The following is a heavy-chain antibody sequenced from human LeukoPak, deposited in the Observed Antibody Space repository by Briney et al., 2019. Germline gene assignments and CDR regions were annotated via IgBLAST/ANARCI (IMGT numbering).Heavy chain of an antibody. CDR3: SGWEAIDY. CDR1: GGSISSSSYY. V-gene: IGHV4-39*01. J-gene: IGHJ4*02. CDR2: IYYSGST. D-gene: IGHD6-19*01. Sequence: PSETLSLTCTVSGGSISSSSYYWGWIRQPPGKGLEWIGSIYYSGSTYYNPSLKRRVTISVDTSKNQFSLKLSSVTAADTAVYYCSGWEAIDYWGQGTLVTVSS.